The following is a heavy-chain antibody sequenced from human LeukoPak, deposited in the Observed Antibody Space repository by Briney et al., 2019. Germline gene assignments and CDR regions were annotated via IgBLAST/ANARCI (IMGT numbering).Heavy chain of an antibody. J-gene: IGHJ4*02. CDR1: GFTFSSYG. V-gene: IGHV3-74*01. D-gene: IGHD1-1*01. CDR2: INNDGTAT. Sequence: GGTLRLSCAASGFTFSSYGMSWVRQVPGKGLGWVSRINNDGTATFFADSVKGRFTISRDNDKNTLYLQMDSLRAEDTAMYYCAREILEPGKTHEYWGQGTLVTVSS. CDR3: AREILEPGKTHEY.